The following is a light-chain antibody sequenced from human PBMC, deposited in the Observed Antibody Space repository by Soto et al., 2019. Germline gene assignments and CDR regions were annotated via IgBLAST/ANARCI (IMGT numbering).Light chain of an antibody. CDR2: GAS. CDR3: QEYASSPLT. V-gene: IGKV3-20*01. CDR1: QSVRSNY. J-gene: IGKJ4*02. Sequence: EIVLTQGPGTLSLSSGERDTLSCRASQSVRSNYLAWYQQKPGQAPRLLIYGASSRATGIPDRFGGSGSGTDFTLTISRLEPEDVAVYYCQEYASSPLTCGGGTKLEIQ.